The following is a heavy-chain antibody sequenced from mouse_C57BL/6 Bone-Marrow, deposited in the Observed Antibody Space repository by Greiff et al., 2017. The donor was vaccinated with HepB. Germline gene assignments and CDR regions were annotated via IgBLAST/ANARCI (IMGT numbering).Heavy chain of an antibody. J-gene: IGHJ4*01. D-gene: IGHD1-1*01. CDR2: IDPSDSET. CDR3: ASDYYGSTMDY. Sequence: QVQLQQPGAELVRPGSSVKLSCKASGYTFTSYWMHWVKQRPIQGLEWIGNIDPSDSETHYNQKFKDKVTLTVDKSSSTAYMQLSSLTSEDSAVYYCASDYYGSTMDYWGQGTSVTVSS. V-gene: IGHV1-52*01. CDR1: GYTFTSYW.